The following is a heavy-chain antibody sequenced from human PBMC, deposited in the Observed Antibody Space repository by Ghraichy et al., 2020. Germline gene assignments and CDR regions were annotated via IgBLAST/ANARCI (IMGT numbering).Heavy chain of an antibody. J-gene: IGHJ4*02. V-gene: IGHV5-51*01. CDR1: GYSFTSYW. CDR2: IYPGDSDT. D-gene: IGHD1-26*01. Sequence: GESLNISCKGSGYSFTSYWIGWVRQMPGKGLEWMGIIYPGDSDTRYSPSFQGQVTISADKSISTAYLQWSSLKASDTAMYYCARHSGTEWELLSGYFDYWGQGTLVTVSS. CDR3: ARHSGTEWELLSGYFDY.